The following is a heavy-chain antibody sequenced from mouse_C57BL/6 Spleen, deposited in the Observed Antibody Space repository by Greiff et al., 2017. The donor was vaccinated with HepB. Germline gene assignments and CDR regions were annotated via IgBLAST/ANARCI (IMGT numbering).Heavy chain of an antibody. D-gene: IGHD2-4*01. J-gene: IGHJ4*01. CDR3: ARRGDYGGYAMDY. CDR1: GYSFTDYN. V-gene: IGHV1-39*01. Sequence: VQLQQSGPELVKPGASVKISCKASGYSFTDYNMNWVKQSNGKSLEWIGVINPNYGTTSYNQKFKGKATLTVDQSSSTAYMQLNSLTSEASSVYYCARRGDYGGYAMDYWGQVTSVTVSS. CDR2: INPNYGTT.